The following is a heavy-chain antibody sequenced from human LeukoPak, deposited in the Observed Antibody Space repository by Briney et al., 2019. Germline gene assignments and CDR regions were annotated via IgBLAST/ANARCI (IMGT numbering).Heavy chain of an antibody. CDR2: IYSGGST. CDR3: ASSITFGGVIVEY. Sequence: PGGSLRLSCAASGFTVSSNYMSWVRQAPGKGLEWVSVIYSGGSTYYADSVKGRFTISRDNSKNTLYLQMNSLRAEDTAVYYCASSITFGGVIVEYWGQGTLVTVSS. CDR1: GFTVSSNY. D-gene: IGHD3-16*02. J-gene: IGHJ4*02. V-gene: IGHV3-66*01.